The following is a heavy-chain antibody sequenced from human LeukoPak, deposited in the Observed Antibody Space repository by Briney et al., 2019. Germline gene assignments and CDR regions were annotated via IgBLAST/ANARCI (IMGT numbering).Heavy chain of an antibody. CDR1: GFTSSNAW. J-gene: IGHJ4*02. CDR3: TTATYDYVWGSYRYTFDY. D-gene: IGHD3-16*02. Sequence: GGSLRLSCAASGFTSSNAWMSWVRQAPGKGLEWVGRIKSKTDGGTTDYAAPVKGRFTISRDDSKNTLYLQMNSLKTEDTAVYYCTTATYDYVWGSYRYTFDYWGQGTLVTVSS. CDR2: IKSKTDGGTT. V-gene: IGHV3-15*01.